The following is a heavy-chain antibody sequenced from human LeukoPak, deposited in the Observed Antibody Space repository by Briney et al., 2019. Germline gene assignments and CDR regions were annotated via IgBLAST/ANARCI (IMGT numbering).Heavy chain of an antibody. Sequence: SGGSLRLSCATSGFNLSSYWMSWVRQAPGQGREWVANIEEDGGEKYYVYSVRGRFIISRDNAKNSLYLQMNSLRAEDTAVYYCAREGGDIADTGFDYWGQGTLVTVSS. CDR2: IEEDGGEK. CDR3: AREGGDIADTGFDY. D-gene: IGHD2-15*01. CDR1: GFNLSSYW. V-gene: IGHV3-7*01. J-gene: IGHJ4*02.